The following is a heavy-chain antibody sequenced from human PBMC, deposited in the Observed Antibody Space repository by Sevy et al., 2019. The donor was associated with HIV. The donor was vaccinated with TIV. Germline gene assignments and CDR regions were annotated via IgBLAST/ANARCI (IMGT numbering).Heavy chain of an antibody. J-gene: IGHJ4*02. Sequence: SGPTLVNPTQTLTLTCTFSGFSLSTSGVGVGWIRQPPGKALEWLALIYWDDDKRYSPSLKRRLTSTKDTSKNQVVLTMPNMDPVDTATYYCAHSGDSYGYTNYFDYWGQGTLVTVSS. CDR2: IYWDDDK. V-gene: IGHV2-5*02. CDR3: AHSGDSYGYTNYFDY. CDR1: GFSLSTSGVG. D-gene: IGHD5-18*01.